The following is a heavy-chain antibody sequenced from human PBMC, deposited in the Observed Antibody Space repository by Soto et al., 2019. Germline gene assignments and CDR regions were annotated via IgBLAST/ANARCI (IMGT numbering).Heavy chain of an antibody. D-gene: IGHD4-4*01. V-gene: IGHV3-33*01. CDR1: GFTLSSYG. CDR2: IWYDGSNK. CDR3: ARVPHPHSNYGGFDY. Sequence: QVQLVESGGGVVQPGRSLRLSCAASGFTLSSYGMHWVRQAPGKGLEWVAVIWYDGSNKYYADSVKGRFTISRDNSKNTLYLQMNSLRAEDTAVYYCARVPHPHSNYGGFDYWGQGTLVTVSS. J-gene: IGHJ4*02.